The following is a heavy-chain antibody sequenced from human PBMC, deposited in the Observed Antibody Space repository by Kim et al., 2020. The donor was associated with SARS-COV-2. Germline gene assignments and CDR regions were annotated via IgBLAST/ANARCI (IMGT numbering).Heavy chain of an antibody. D-gene: IGHD1-7*01. Sequence: GGSLRLSCAASGFTFSSYYMSWVRQAPGKGLEWVSVIYSGGSTYYADSVKGRFTISRDNSKNTLHLQMNSRRAADTAVDYCARFPSLFAGTYLGAFDIWGQGTMVTVSS. J-gene: IGHJ3*02. V-gene: IGHV3-66*01. CDR1: GFTFSSYY. CDR3: ARFPSLFAGTYLGAFDI. CDR2: IYSGGST.